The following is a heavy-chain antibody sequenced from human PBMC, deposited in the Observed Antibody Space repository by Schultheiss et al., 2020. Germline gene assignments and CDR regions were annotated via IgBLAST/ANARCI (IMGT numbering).Heavy chain of an antibody. V-gene: IGHV3-30*03. CDR1: GFTFSSYG. J-gene: IGHJ4*02. CDR3: ASGGLGGGDDTGNDY. CDR2: VSYDGSNK. D-gene: IGHD2-21*01. Sequence: GGSLRLSCTASGFTFSSYGMHWVRQAPGKGLEWVAVVSYDGSNKYYADSVKGRFTISRDNAKNSLYLQMNSLRAEDTAVYYCASGGLGGGDDTGNDYWGQGTLVNVSS.